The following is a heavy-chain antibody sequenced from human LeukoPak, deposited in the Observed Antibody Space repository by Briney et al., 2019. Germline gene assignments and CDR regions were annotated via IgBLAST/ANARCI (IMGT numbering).Heavy chain of an antibody. J-gene: IGHJ4*02. CDR3: ARLNAYSSSWHYFDS. CDR1: GGSISSSSYF. V-gene: IGHV4-39*01. Sequence: SETLSLTCTVSGGSISSSSYFWGWIRQPPGRGLEWIGTLYYSGTTSYNPSLQSRVTISVDMSKNQFSLKLSSVTAADTSIYYCARLNAYSSSWHYFDSWGQGTLVTVSS. CDR2: LYYSGTT. D-gene: IGHD6-13*01.